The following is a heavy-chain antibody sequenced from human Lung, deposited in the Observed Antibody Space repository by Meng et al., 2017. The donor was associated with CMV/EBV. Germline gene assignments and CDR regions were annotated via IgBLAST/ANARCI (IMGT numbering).Heavy chain of an antibody. CDR3: AHSQRGQSRNFDSFDS. CDR2: IYWNDDK. V-gene: IGHV2-5*01. CDR1: FSLSSSGVS. D-gene: IGHD3-9*01. J-gene: IGHJ4*02. Sequence: FSLSSSGVSVGWIRQPPGKALEWLALIYWNDDKRYSPSLKSRLTVNKDTSKNQVVLTVTSVDPVDTATYFCAHSQRGQSRNFDSFDSWGQGILVTVSS.